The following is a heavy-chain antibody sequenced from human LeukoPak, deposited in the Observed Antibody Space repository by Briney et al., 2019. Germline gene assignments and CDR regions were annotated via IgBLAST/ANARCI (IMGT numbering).Heavy chain of an antibody. J-gene: IGHJ3*02. D-gene: IGHD2-2*01. V-gene: IGHV1-2*02. CDR3: ARSQVPAGAFGI. CDR2: INPNSGGT. Sequence: ASVKVSCKASGYTFTGYYMHWVRQATGQGLEWMGWINPNSGGTNYAQKFQGRVTMTRDTSISTAYMELSRLRSDDTAVYYCARSQVPAGAFGIWGQGTMVTVSS. CDR1: GYTFTGYY.